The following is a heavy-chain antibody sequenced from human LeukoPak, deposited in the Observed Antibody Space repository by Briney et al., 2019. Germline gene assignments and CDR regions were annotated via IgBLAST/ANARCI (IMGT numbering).Heavy chain of an antibody. J-gene: IGHJ4*02. D-gene: IGHD5-18*01. CDR2: ISGSGGST. V-gene: IGHV3-23*01. CDR1: GFTFSSYA. CDR3: AKGGRWVTAIAFFDY. Sequence: PGGSLRLSCAAAGFTFSSYAMSWVRQAPGKGLEWVSAISGSGGSTYYADSVKGRFTISRDNSKNTLYLQMNSLRAEDTAVYYCAKGGRWVTAIAFFDYWGQGTLVTVSS.